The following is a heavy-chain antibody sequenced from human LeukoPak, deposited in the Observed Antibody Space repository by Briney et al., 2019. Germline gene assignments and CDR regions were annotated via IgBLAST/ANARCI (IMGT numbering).Heavy chain of an antibody. CDR1: GFTFSNYA. V-gene: IGHV3-30*04. D-gene: IGHD2-21*01. CDR2: ISYDGNNY. Sequence: PGGSLRLSCAASGFTFSNYAMHWVRQAPGKGLEWVAVISYDGNNYYYADSVKGRFTVSKDNSRNTVYLQMDSLRGEDTAVYYCAKDFRIGYSAHFDYWGQGALVTVSS. J-gene: IGHJ4*02. CDR3: AKDFRIGYSAHFDY.